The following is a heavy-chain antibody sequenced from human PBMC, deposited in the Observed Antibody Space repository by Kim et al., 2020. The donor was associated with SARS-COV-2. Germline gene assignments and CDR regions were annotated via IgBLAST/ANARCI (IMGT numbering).Heavy chain of an antibody. J-gene: IGHJ4*02. CDR1: GFIFSKAW. CDR2: IKTKVEDEET. D-gene: IGHD3-10*01. V-gene: IGHV3-15*05. CDR3: TTDNDSDGPGNHYGLGGLVVH. Sequence: GGSLRLSCAASGFIFSKAWMNWVRQAPGKGLEWVGRIKTKVEDEETDYAAPVKGRFSVSRDDSKSTLYLHMKDLKTEDTAVYYCTTDNDSDGPGNHYGLGGLVVHWGQGALVTVSS.